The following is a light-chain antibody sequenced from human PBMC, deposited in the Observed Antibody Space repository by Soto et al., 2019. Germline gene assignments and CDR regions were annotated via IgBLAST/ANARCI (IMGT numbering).Light chain of an antibody. CDR1: QSVARSY. J-gene: IGKJ4*01. CDR3: QQYGSSPLT. Sequence: IVLTQSPGTLSLSPGERATLSCRASQSVARSYLAWYQQKGGQAPRLVIYGASSRATGIPDRFSGSGSGTDFTLTISRLEPEDFAVYFCQQYGSSPLTFGGGTKVDIK. V-gene: IGKV3-20*01. CDR2: GAS.